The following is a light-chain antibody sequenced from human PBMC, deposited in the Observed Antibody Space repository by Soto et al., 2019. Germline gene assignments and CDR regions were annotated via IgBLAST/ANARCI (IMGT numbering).Light chain of an antibody. Sequence: IVMTQSPVSLPVTPGEPASISCKPIQSLLHSDGYKYLDWYVQKAGQSPQLLIYLGSHRASGVPDRISGSGSGTDFTLKISKVEADDVGVYYCMQTLQTPFTFGPGTKVDIK. V-gene: IGKV2-28*01. CDR2: LGS. CDR3: MQTLQTPFT. CDR1: QSLLHSDGYKY. J-gene: IGKJ3*01.